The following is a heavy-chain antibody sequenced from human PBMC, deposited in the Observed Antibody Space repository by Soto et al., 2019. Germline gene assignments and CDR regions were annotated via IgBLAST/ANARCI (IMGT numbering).Heavy chain of an antibody. V-gene: IGHV5-51*01. J-gene: IGHJ4*02. Sequence: GGSLKISCKGSGYSFSNSWIAWVRQIPGKGLEWIGTIYPGDSDTKYSPAFRGRVTISADTSVSTAYLQWRSLEATDSAIYYCARYSGSYWHYLDFWGQGTLVTVSS. CDR3: ARYSGSYWHYLDF. CDR1: GYSFSNSW. D-gene: IGHD1-26*01. CDR2: IYPGDSDT.